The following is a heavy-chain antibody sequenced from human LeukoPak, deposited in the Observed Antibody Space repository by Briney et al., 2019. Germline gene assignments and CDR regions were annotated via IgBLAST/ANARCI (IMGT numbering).Heavy chain of an antibody. CDR1: GGTFSSYA. CDR3: AGSGDSSGYYYGERY. Sequence: ASVKVSCKASGGTFSSYAISWVRQAPGQGLEWMGGVISILGTTKYAQKFQGRVTITADESTSTAYMELSSLRSEDTAVYYCAGSGDSSGYYYGERYWGQGTLVTVSS. J-gene: IGHJ4*02. CDR2: VISILGTT. V-gene: IGHV1-69*13. D-gene: IGHD3-22*01.